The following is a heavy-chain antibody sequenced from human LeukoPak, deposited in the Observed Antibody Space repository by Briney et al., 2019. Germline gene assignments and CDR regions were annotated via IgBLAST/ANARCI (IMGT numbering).Heavy chain of an antibody. Sequence: ASVTLSCTVSGYTFTSYAMHWVRQAPGPRLEWMGWINTCNGNTKYSKKFQCRVTITMDTSTSTAYMELSSLRSEDTAVYYCARNILYSSGSYYFDYWGQGTLVTVSS. CDR3: ARNILYSSGSYYFDY. CDR2: INTCNGNT. V-gene: IGHV1-3*04. CDR1: GYTFTSYA. J-gene: IGHJ4*02. D-gene: IGHD3-10*01.